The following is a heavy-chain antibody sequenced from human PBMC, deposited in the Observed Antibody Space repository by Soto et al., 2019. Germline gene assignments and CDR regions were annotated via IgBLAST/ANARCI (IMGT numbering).Heavy chain of an antibody. CDR3: ARARGSDWYYPLDI. CDR1: GYTFTAYY. Sequence: ASVKVSCKASGYTFTAYYIHWVRQAPGQGLEWMGWINPSTGDTGYAQKFQGWVTMTRDTSINTAYMELSSLTSADTAMYYCARARGSDWYYPLDIWGQGTAVTVSS. D-gene: IGHD6-13*01. V-gene: IGHV1-2*04. CDR2: INPSTGDT. J-gene: IGHJ6*02.